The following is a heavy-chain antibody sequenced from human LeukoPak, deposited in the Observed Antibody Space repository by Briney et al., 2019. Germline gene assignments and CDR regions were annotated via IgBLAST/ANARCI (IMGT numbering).Heavy chain of an antibody. CDR1: GFTFSDYY. Sequence: GGSLRLSCAASGFTFSDYYMSWIRQAPGKGLEWVSYIRASSSLISYADSVRGRFTISRDDAKKPVFLQMHSLRADDTAVYYCAREASLGWGQGTVVTVSS. V-gene: IGHV3-11*04. CDR2: IRASSSLI. CDR3: AREASLG. J-gene: IGHJ3*01.